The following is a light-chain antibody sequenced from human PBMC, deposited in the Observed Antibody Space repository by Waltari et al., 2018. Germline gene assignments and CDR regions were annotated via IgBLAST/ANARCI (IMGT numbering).Light chain of an antibody. Sequence: EIVMTQSPASLSVSPGDRATLTCRASESIDRRVAWYRQRPGQAPRLLIFGATFRASGVPDRISGSGSGTEFTLTISSLQSDDFGLYYCQQYHIWPPYTFAQGTRLDI. J-gene: IGKJ2*01. V-gene: IGKV3-15*01. CDR1: ESIDRR. CDR2: GAT. CDR3: QQYHIWPPYT.